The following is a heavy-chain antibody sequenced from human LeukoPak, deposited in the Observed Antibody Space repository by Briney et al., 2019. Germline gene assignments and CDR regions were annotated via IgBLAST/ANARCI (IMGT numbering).Heavy chain of an antibody. Sequence: PSETLSLTCTVSSGSISSYYWSWIRQPPGKGLEWIGYIYYSGSTNYNPSLKSRVTISVDTSKNQFSLKLSSVTAADTAVYYCARPSTYSNYVFDYWGQGTLVTVSS. CDR2: IYYSGST. CDR3: ARPSTYSNYVFDY. CDR1: SGSISSYY. J-gene: IGHJ4*02. D-gene: IGHD4-11*01. V-gene: IGHV4-59*08.